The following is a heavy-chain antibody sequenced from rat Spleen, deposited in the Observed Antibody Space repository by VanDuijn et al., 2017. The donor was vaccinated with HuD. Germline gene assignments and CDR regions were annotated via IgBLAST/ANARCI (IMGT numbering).Heavy chain of an antibody. V-gene: IGHV2-13*01. Sequence: QVQLKESGPGLVQPSQTLSLTCTVSGFSLSSYGVLWVRQPPGKSLEWMGVVWTGGSTVYNSLLKSRLSISRDTSKSQVFLKMNSLQTEDTATYYCARGDSTTGFLRYFDYWGQGVMVTVSS. CDR3: ARGDSTTGFLRYFDY. CDR1: GFSLSSYG. CDR2: VWTGGST. D-gene: IGHD1-6*01. J-gene: IGHJ2*01.